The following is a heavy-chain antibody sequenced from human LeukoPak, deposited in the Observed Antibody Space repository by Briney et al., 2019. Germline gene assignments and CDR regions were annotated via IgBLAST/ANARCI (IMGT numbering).Heavy chain of an antibody. D-gene: IGHD6-13*01. J-gene: IGHJ4*02. CDR2: IYHSGST. CDR1: GGSISSYY. CDR3: ARVVVAAAALAQDY. V-gene: IGHV4-59*12. Sequence: SETLSLTCTVSGGSISSYYWSWIRQPPGKGLEWIGYIYHSGSTYYNPSLKSRVTISVDRSKNQFSLKLSSVTAADTAVYYCARVVVAAAALAQDYWGQGTLVTVSS.